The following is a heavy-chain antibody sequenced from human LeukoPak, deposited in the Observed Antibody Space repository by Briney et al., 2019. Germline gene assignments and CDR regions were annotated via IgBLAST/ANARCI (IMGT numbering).Heavy chain of an antibody. V-gene: IGHV3-9*01. CDR2: ISWNSGSI. CDR1: GFTFDDYA. J-gene: IGHJ4*02. Sequence: PGRSLRLSCAASGFTFDDYAMHWVRQAPGKGLEWVSGISWNSGSIGYADSVKGRFTISRDNAKNSLYLQMNSLRAEDTALYYCAKGQIAVAAHFDYWGQGTLVTVSS. CDR3: AKGQIAVAAHFDY. D-gene: IGHD6-19*01.